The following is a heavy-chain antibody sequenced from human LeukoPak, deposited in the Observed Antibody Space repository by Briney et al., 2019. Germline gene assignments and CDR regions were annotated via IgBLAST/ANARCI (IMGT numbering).Heavy chain of an antibody. D-gene: IGHD6-6*01. CDR3: ARRKLPIDY. V-gene: IGHV4-39*01. CDR1: GGSISSSSYY. Sequence: SETLSLTCTVSGGSISSSSYYWGWIRRPPGKGLEWIGSIYYSGNTYYDPSLKSRVTISVDTSKNQFSLNLTSVTAADTAVYYCARRKLPIDYWGQGTLVTVSS. CDR2: IYYSGNT. J-gene: IGHJ4*02.